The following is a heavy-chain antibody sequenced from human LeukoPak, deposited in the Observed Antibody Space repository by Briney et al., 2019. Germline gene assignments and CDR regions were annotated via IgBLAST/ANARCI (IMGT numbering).Heavy chain of an antibody. CDR2: ISGSGGST. V-gene: IGHV3-23*01. J-gene: IGHJ4*02. D-gene: IGHD3-22*01. CDR3: ARWDDYYGSSGYHFDY. CDR1: GFTFSSYA. Sequence: PGGSLRLSCAASGFTFSSYAMSWVRQAPGKGLEWVSAISGSGGSTYYADSVKGRFTISRDNSKNTLYLQMNSLRAEDTAVYYCARWDDYYGSSGYHFDYWGQGTLVTVAS.